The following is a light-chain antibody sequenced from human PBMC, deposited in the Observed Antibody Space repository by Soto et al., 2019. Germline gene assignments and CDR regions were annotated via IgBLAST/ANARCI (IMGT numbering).Light chain of an antibody. V-gene: IGLV1-40*01. J-gene: IGLJ1*01. CDR2: GNN. CDR3: QSYDSSLSGYV. Sequence: SLLPRPPSVSGAPGQRVTISGTGSGATIGAAYNVDWYQQLPGTAPKLLIYGNNNRPSGVPARFSGSKSGTSASLAIAGLQAEDEGDYYCQSYDSSLSGYVFGTGTKVTVL. CDR1: GATIGAAYN.